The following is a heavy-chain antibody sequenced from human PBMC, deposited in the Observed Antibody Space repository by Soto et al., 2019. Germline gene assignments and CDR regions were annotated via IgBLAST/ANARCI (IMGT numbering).Heavy chain of an antibody. V-gene: IGHV3-7*01. CDR2: MKQDGSET. Sequence: EVQVVESGGGLVQPGGSLRLSCAASGFTFSSYWMTWVRQAPGKGLEWVANMKQDGSETYYVDSVKGRFTISRDNAKNSLYLQMNSLRADDTAVYFCARGRGMDVWGQGTTVTVSS. CDR3: ARGRGMDV. J-gene: IGHJ6*02. CDR1: GFTFSSYW.